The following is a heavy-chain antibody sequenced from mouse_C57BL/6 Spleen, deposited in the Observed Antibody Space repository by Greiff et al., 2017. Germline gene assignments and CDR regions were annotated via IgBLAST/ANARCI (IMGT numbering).Heavy chain of an antibody. CDR2: IYPGDGDT. D-gene: IGHD2-5*01. Sequence: QVQLQQSGAELVKPGASVKISCKASGYAFSSYWMNWVKQRPGQGLEWIGQIYPGDGDTNYNGKFKGKATLTADKSSSTAYMQLSSLTSEDSAVYFCARRYYSNYFDYWGQGTTLTVSS. V-gene: IGHV1-80*01. CDR3: ARRYYSNYFDY. J-gene: IGHJ2*01. CDR1: GYAFSSYW.